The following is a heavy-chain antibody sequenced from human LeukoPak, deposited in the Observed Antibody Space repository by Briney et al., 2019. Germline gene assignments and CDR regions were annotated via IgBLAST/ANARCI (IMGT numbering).Heavy chain of an antibody. J-gene: IGHJ3*02. CDR3: VREYSSSSGRAFDM. Sequence: QSGGSLRLSCAASGFTFSSYWMHWVRQAPGKGLVWVSRISTDGSSTNSADSVKGRLTISRDNAKNTLYLQMNSLRAEDTAAYYCVREYSSSSGRAFDMWGQGTMVTVSP. CDR1: GFTFSSYW. CDR2: ISTDGSST. D-gene: IGHD6-6*01. V-gene: IGHV3-74*01.